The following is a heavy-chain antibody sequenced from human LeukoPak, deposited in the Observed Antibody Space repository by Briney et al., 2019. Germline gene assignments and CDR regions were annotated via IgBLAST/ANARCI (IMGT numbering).Heavy chain of an antibody. D-gene: IGHD3-10*01. CDR2: ISNSGGST. CDR1: GFTFSSYA. V-gene: IGHV3-23*01. J-gene: IGHJ5*02. Sequence: TGGSLRLSCAASGFTFSSYAMSWVRQAPGKGLEWVSTISNSGGSTYYADSVKGRFTISRDNAKNSLYLQMNSLRAEDTAVYYCARARNYYGSGSYVSPLNWFDPWGQGTLVTVSS. CDR3: ARARNYYGSGSYVSPLNWFDP.